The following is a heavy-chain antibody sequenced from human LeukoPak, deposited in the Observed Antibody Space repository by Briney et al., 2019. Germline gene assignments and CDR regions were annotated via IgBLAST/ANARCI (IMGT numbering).Heavy chain of an antibody. D-gene: IGHD3-3*01. J-gene: IGHJ6*03. CDR2: INPDSGGT. Sequence: ASVKVSCKASGYTFTSYGISWVRQAPGQGLEWMGWINPDSGGTNYAQKFQGGVTMTRDTSISTAYMELSRLRSDDTAVYYCARDKQLDWAHYYYYYMDVWGKGTTVTVSS. V-gene: IGHV1-2*02. CDR1: GYTFTSYG. CDR3: ARDKQLDWAHYYYYYMDV.